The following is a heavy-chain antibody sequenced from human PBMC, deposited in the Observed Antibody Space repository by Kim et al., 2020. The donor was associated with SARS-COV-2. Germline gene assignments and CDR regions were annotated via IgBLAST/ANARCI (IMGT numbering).Heavy chain of an antibody. D-gene: IGHD3-10*01. CDR1: GGTFSSYA. J-gene: IGHJ4*02. CDR2: IIPIFGTA. CDR3: ARDPGVLLWFGELLAHTYFDY. Sequence: SVKVSCKASGGTFSSYAISWVRQAPGQALEWMGGIIPIFGTANYAQKFQGRVTITADESTSTAYMELSSLRSEDTAVYYCARDPGVLLWFGELLAHTYFDYWGQGTLVTVSS. V-gene: IGHV1-69*13.